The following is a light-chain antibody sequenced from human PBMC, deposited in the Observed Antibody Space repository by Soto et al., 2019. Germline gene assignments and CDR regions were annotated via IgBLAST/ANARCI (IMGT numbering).Light chain of an antibody. V-gene: IGKV1-9*01. CDR1: QGISSY. CDR3: QQLKSFPLT. J-gene: IGKJ4*01. CDR2: AAS. Sequence: DIQLTQSPSFLSASVGDRVTITCRASQGISSYLVWYQQKPGNAPKPLIYAASTLQSGVPSRFGGSGSGTEFTLTISSLQPEDFATYYCQQLKSFPLTFGGGTQVEIK.